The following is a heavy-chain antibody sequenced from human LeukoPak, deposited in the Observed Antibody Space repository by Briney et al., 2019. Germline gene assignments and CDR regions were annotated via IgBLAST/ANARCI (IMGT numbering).Heavy chain of an antibody. CDR2: MNPNSGNT. Sequence: ASVKVSCKASGYTFTSYDINWVRQATGQGLEWMGWMNPNSGNTAYAQKFQGRVTITRNTSISTACMELSSLRSEDTAVYYCARAYSSGWYGLDYWGQGTLVTVSS. CDR1: GYTFTSYD. CDR3: ARAYSSGWYGLDY. V-gene: IGHV1-8*03. J-gene: IGHJ4*02. D-gene: IGHD6-19*01.